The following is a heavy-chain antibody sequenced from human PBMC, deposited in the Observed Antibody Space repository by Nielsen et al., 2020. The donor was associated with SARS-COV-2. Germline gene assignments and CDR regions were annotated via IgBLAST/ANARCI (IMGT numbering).Heavy chain of an antibody. CDR2: IYYSGST. CDR1: GGSISSSSYY. V-gene: IGHV4-39*01. D-gene: IGHD4-17*01. CDR3: ARQRRGDDPYYYYGMDV. J-gene: IGHJ6*02. Sequence: SETLSLTCTVSGGSISSSSYYWGWIRQPRGKGLEWIGSIYYSGSTYYNPSLKSRVTISVDTSKNQFSLKLSSVTAADTAVYYCARQRRGDDPYYYYGMDVWGQGTTVTVSS.